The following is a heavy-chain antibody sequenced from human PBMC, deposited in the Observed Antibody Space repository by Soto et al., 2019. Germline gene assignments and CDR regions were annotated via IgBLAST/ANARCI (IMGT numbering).Heavy chain of an antibody. J-gene: IGHJ4*02. CDR2: IYYSGST. CDR1: GGSISSSSYY. Sequence: QLQLQESGPGLVKPSETLSLTCTVSGGSISSSSYYWGWIRQPPGKGLEWIGSIYYSGSTYYNPSRKGRVTISVDTSKNQFALKLSSVTDADTAVYYCARHSPDGGRPEKENFRVFEYWGQGTLVTVSS. CDR3: ARHSPDGGRPEKENFRVFEY. V-gene: IGHV4-39*01. D-gene: IGHD1-7*01.